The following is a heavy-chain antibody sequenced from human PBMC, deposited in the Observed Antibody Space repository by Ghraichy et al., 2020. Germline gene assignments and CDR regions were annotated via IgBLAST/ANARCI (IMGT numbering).Heavy chain of an antibody. Sequence: GGSLRLSCAASGFTFSSYSMQWVRQAPGKGLQWVSYISSTGGTIFYSDSVKGRFTVSRDNAKNSLYLQMNSLRDEDTAVYYCASGCTGSCWFAHWGHGTLVSVSS. CDR1: GFTFSSYS. CDR2: ISSTGGTI. CDR3: ASGCTGSCWFAH. D-gene: IGHD2-8*02. J-gene: IGHJ5*02. V-gene: IGHV3-48*02.